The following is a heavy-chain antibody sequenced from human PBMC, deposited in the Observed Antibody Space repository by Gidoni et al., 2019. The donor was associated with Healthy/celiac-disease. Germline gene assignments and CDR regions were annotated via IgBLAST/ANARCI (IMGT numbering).Heavy chain of an antibody. CDR2: IRSKAYGGTT. CDR3: TRGGTTVVGPFDY. V-gene: IGHV3-49*05. J-gene: IGHJ4*02. D-gene: IGHD4-17*01. CDR1: GFTFGDYA. Sequence: VQLVESGGGLVKPGRSLRLSCTASGFTFGDYAMSWFRQAPGKGLEWVGCIRSKAYGGTTEYAASVKGRFTISRDDSKSIAYLQMNSLKTEDTAVYYCTRGGTTVVGPFDYWGQGTLVTVSS.